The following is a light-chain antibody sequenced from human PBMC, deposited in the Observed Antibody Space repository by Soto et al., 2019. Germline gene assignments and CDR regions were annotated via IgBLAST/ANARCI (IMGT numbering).Light chain of an antibody. V-gene: IGKV1-39*01. CDR3: QQSFITPQLT. CDR1: QSISTY. CDR2: GAS. Sequence: DIQMSQSPSSLSASIGDRITITCRASQSISTYLNWYQRKPGKAPRLLIYGASTLQNGVPSRFSGSGSATDYTLTINSLQPEDFATYYCQQSFITPQLTFGGGTTVEMK. J-gene: IGKJ4*01.